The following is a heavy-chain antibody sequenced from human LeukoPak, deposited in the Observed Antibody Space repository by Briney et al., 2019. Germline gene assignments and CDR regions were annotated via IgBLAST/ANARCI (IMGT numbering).Heavy chain of an antibody. Sequence: GGSLRLSCAASGYTFSGYAMSWVRQAPGKGLEWVSTISTDGGNTYYADSVKGRFTISRDNSKNTLYLQMNTLRAEDTAVYYCAKDCILGARQDAFDIWGQGAMVTVSS. D-gene: IGHD2-21*01. CDR1: GYTFSGYA. J-gene: IGHJ3*02. CDR3: AKDCILGARQDAFDI. CDR2: ISTDGGNT. V-gene: IGHV3-23*01.